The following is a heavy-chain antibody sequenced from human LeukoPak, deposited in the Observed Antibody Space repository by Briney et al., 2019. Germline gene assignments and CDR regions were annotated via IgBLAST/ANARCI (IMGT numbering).Heavy chain of an antibody. CDR3: AKGDDSDY. D-gene: IGHD3-3*01. CDR2: IHTSGDT. Sequence: GGSLRLSCAASGLTGSHNYVSWVRQAPGKGLEWVSAIHTSGDTCYADSVKGRFTISRDTSKNTLYLQINSLRVEDTAVYYCAKGDDSDYWGQGTLVTVSS. J-gene: IGHJ4*02. CDR1: GLTGSHNY. V-gene: IGHV3-53*01.